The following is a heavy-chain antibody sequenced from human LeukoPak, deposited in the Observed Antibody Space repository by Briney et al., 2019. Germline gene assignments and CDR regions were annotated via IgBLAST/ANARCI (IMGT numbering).Heavy chain of an antibody. V-gene: IGHV4-34*01. CDR3: ARRYYYNLGSFPFDF. Sequence: SETLSLTCAVYGGSFSGYYWSWIRQPPGKGLEWIGEINHSGSTNYNPSLNSRVTISEDTSKNQFYLNLSSVTAADTAVYYCARRYYYNLGSFPFDFWGQGTLVTVSS. CDR1: GGSFSGYY. J-gene: IGHJ4*02. CDR2: INHSGST. D-gene: IGHD3-10*01.